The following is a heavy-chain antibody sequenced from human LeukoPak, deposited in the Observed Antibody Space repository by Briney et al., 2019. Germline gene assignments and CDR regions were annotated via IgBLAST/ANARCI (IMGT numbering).Heavy chain of an antibody. CDR3: ARGAAIMSDYFDY. D-gene: IGHD5-12*01. Sequence: SETLSLTCTVSGGSISTYYWSWIRRPPGKGLEWIAYIHASGPTNYNPSLKSRITISVDTSKNQFSLKLSSVTAADTAVYYCARGAAIMSDYFDYWGQGVLVTVSS. J-gene: IGHJ4*02. CDR1: GGSISTYY. CDR2: IHASGPT. V-gene: IGHV4-4*09.